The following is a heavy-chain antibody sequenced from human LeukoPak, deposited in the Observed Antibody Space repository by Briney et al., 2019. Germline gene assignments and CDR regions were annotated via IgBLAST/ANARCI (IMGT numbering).Heavy chain of an antibody. CDR3: AREPATTAAFDI. V-gene: IGHV4-59*12. Sequence: PSETLSLTCTLSVGSLTIENWSWVRQAPGKGLEWIGYIFYTGGEINYNRSLKSRLTISVDTSKNQFSLMLTSVTAANTGLYYSAREPATTAAFDIWAPGTMVTVS. J-gene: IGHJ3*02. CDR2: IFYTGGEI. CDR1: VGSLTIEN. D-gene: IGHD1-14*01.